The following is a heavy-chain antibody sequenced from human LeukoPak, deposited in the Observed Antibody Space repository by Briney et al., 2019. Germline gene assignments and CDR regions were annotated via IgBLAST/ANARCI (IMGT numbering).Heavy chain of an antibody. Sequence: SETLSLTCTVSGGSISSSSYYWGWIRQPPGKGLEWSGYIYYSGSTNYNPSLKSRVTISVDTSKNQFSLKLRSVTAADTAVYYCARDRVGQQLVGRNYYYYYMDVWGKGTTVTISS. D-gene: IGHD6-13*01. CDR1: GGSISSSSYY. J-gene: IGHJ6*03. CDR2: IYYSGST. CDR3: ARDRVGQQLVGRNYYYYYMDV. V-gene: IGHV4-61*01.